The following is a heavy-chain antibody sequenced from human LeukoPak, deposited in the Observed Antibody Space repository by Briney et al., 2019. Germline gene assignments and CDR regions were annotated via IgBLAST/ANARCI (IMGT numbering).Heavy chain of an antibody. Sequence: GGSLRLSCSASGFTFSAYAMYWVRQAPGKGLEYVSGISNNGGSSFYADSVKGRFTISRDNSKNTLYLQMNSLRAEDTAVYYCARTFGILTAPFDYWGQGTLVTASS. V-gene: IGHV3-64*04. CDR1: GFTFSAYA. CDR3: ARTFGILTAPFDY. CDR2: ISNNGGSS. D-gene: IGHD3-9*01. J-gene: IGHJ4*02.